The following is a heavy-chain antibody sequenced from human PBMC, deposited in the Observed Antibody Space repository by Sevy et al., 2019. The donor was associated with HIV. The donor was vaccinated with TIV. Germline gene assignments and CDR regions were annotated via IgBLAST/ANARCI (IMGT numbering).Heavy chain of an antibody. CDR1: GDSISSNY. D-gene: IGHD3-22*01. J-gene: IGHJ3*02. CDR2: VYYSGST. CDR3: ARDRSYYDSSGYYSGSAFDI. Sequence: SETLSLTCTVSGDSISSNYWSWIRQPPGKGLEWIGHVYYSGSTNYNPSLKSRVSISVDTSKNQFSLKLSSVTAADTAVYYCARDRSYYDSSGYYSGSAFDIWGQGTMVTVSS. V-gene: IGHV4-59*01.